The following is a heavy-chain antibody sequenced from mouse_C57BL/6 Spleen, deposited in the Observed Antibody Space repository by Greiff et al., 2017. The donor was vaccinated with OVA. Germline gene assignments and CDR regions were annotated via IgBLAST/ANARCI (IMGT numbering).Heavy chain of an antibody. Sequence: VQLQQPGAELVKPGASVKLSCKASGYTFTSYWMQWVQQRPGQGLEWIGEIDPSDSYTNYNHKFKGKATLTVDTSSSTAYMQLSSLTSEDSAVYYCARSYLGYWGQGTTLTVSS. V-gene: IGHV1-50*01. CDR2: IDPSDSYT. CDR3: ARSYLGY. D-gene: IGHD4-1*01. J-gene: IGHJ2*01. CDR1: GYTFTSYW.